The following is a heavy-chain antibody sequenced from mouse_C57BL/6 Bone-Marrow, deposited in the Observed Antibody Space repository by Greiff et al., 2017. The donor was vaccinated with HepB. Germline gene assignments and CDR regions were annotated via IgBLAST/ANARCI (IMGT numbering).Heavy chain of an antibody. V-gene: IGHV5-4*01. D-gene: IGHD4-1*01. J-gene: IGHJ3*01. CDR3: ARGGANWGFFAY. Sequence: EVQRVESGGGLVKPGGSLKLSCAASGFTFSSYAMSWVRQTPEKRLEWVATISDGGSYTYYPDNVKGRFTISRDNAKNNLYLQMSHLKSEDTAMYYCARGGANWGFFAYWGQGTLVTVSA. CDR2: ISDGGSYT. CDR1: GFTFSSYA.